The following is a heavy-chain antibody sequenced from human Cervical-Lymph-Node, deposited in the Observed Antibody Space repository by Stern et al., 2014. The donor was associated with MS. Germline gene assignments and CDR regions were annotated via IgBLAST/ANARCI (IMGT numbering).Heavy chain of an antibody. CDR2: IYTDGTT. V-gene: IGHV3-53*01. CDR3: ARAIFGVVTPTMAPDAFEN. D-gene: IGHD3-3*01. J-gene: IGHJ3*02. CDR1: GSTVSSNY. Sequence: EVQLVESGGGLIQPGGSLRLSCAVSGSTVSSNYMTWVRQAPGKGLEWVSLIYTDGTTYYRDSVKARFAFSRDRSQNTMYLRMNNLRLEDTAMYYCARAIFGVVTPTMAPDAFENWGQGTRVTVSS.